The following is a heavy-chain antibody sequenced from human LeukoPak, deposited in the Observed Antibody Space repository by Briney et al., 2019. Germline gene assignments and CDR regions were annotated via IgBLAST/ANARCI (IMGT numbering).Heavy chain of an antibody. Sequence: GGSLRLSCAASGLTFSSYSMNWVRQAPGKGLEWVSSISSSSSYIYYADSVKGRFTISRDNAKNSLYLQMNSLRAEDTAVYYCARAGSTLDWFDPWGQGTLVTVSS. CDR3: ARAGSTLDWFDP. D-gene: IGHD5/OR15-5a*01. CDR2: ISSSSSYI. V-gene: IGHV3-21*01. J-gene: IGHJ5*02. CDR1: GLTFSSYS.